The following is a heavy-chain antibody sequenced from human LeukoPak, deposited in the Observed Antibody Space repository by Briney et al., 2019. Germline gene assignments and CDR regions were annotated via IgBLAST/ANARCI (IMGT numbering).Heavy chain of an antibody. CDR3: ARAPTINVGGAFDI. CDR1: GFTFSSYS. J-gene: IGHJ3*02. CDR2: ISSSSSTI. V-gene: IGHV3-48*02. D-gene: IGHD3-16*01. Sequence: GGSLRLSCAASGFTFSSYSMNWVRQAPGKGLEWVSYISSSSSTIYYANSVKGRFTISRDNAKNSLYLQMNSLRDEDTAVYYCARAPTINVGGAFDIWGQGTMVTVSS.